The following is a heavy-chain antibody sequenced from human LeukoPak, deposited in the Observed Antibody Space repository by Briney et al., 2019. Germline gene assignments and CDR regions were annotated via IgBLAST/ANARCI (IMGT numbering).Heavy chain of an antibody. D-gene: IGHD6-13*01. J-gene: IGHJ4*02. CDR2: ISGSGSST. V-gene: IGHV3-23*01. Sequence: GGSLRLSFAASGSTFSGFALGGVRQAPGRGGGRVSAISGSGSSTYYADSVKGRFTISRDNSKNTLYLQMNSLRAEDTAVYYCAKDRSSSWYYFDYWGQGTLVTVSS. CDR3: AKDRSSSWYYFDY. CDR1: GSTFSGFA.